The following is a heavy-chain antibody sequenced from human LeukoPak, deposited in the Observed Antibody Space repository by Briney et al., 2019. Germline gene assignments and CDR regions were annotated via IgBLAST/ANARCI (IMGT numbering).Heavy chain of an antibody. V-gene: IGHV3-20*04. CDR2: INWNGGSI. Sequence: SGGSLRLSCAASGFTFDDYGMSWVRQAPGKGLEWVSGINWNGGSIGYADSVKGRFTISRDNAKNSLYLQMNSLRAEDTALYYCARDLKKYSYGENWFDPWGQGTLVTVSS. CDR3: ARDLKKYSYGENWFDP. D-gene: IGHD5-18*01. CDR1: GFTFDDYG. J-gene: IGHJ5*02.